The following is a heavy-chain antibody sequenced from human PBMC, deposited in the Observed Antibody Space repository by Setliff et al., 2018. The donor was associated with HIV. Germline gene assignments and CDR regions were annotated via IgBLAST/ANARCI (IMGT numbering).Heavy chain of an antibody. J-gene: IGHJ4*02. CDR1: GGSFSVYY. Sequence: NPSETLSLTCAVYGGSFSVYYWNWIRQPPGKGLEWIGEINHSGSTNYNSSLKSRVTISVDTSKNQFSLRLSSVTAADTAVYYCASGRVRQSRKFGGVIVLPPFDYWGQGTLVTVSS. CDR3: ASGRVRQSRKFGGVIVLPPFDY. CDR2: INHSGST. D-gene: IGHD3-16*02. V-gene: IGHV4-34*01.